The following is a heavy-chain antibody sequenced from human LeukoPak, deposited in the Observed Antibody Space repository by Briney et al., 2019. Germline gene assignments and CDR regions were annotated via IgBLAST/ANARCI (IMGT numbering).Heavy chain of an antibody. V-gene: IGHV4-59*08. CDR1: GGSISSYY. J-gene: IGHJ4*02. D-gene: IGHD6-19*01. CDR3: ASTSIAVAGTSALFRDY. Sequence: SETLSLTCTVSGGSISSYYWSWIRQPPGKGLEWTGYIYYSGSTNYNPSLKSRVTISVDTSKNQFSLKLSSVTAADTAVYYCASTSIAVAGTSALFRDYWGQGTLVTVSS. CDR2: IYYSGST.